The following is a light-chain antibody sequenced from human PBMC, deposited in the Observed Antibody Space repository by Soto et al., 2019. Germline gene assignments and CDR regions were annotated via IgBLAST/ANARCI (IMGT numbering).Light chain of an antibody. Sequence: QSVLTQPASVSGSPGQSITISCTGTSSDIGRYDYVSWYQQFPGKAPKLMIYRVINRPSGVSDRFSGSKSGYSASLSISGLQPEDEASYFCGSYTSATTWVFGGGTKVTVL. V-gene: IGLV2-14*03. J-gene: IGLJ3*02. CDR1: SSDIGRYDY. CDR2: RVI. CDR3: GSYTSATTWV.